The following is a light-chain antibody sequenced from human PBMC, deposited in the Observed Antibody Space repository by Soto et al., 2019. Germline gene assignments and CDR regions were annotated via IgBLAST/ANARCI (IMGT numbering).Light chain of an antibody. V-gene: IGKV3-20*01. J-gene: IGKJ5*01. CDR2: GAS. CDR3: QQFGYPPIS. CDR1: QSVSSSY. Sequence: EIVLTQSPGTLSLSPGEGATLSCRASQSVSSSYLAWYQQKPGQAPRLLLYGASSRATRIPDRFIGSGSGKIFTLTISRLKPEDLAVYYSQQFGYPPISFGQWTKQETK.